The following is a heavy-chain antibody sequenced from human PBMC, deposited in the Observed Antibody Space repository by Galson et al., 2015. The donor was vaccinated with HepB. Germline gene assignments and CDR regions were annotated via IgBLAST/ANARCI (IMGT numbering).Heavy chain of an antibody. Sequence: ETLSLTCTVSGGSISSYYWTWIRQSPGKGLEWIGYIYYSGSTSYNPSLKSRVTISVDTSKTQFSLRLSSVTAADTAVYYCARGEMATKDFEYWGQGTLVTVSS. D-gene: IGHD5-24*01. CDR1: GGSISSYY. CDR3: ARGEMATKDFEY. J-gene: IGHJ4*02. V-gene: IGHV4-59*01. CDR2: IYYSGST.